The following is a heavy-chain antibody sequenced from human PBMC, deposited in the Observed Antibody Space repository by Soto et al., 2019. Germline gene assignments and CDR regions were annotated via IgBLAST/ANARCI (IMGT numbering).Heavy chain of an antibody. Sequence: EVQLVESGGGLVQPGGSLRLSCAASGFTFSSYWMSWVRQAPGKGLEWVANIKQDGSDKYYVDSVKGRFTISRDNAKNSLYLQMNSRAAECTAIYYCAKVKRREGQEWGQGTLVTVSS. CDR3: AKVKRREGQE. V-gene: IGHV3-7*05. CDR1: GFTFSSYW. J-gene: IGHJ4*02. CDR2: IKQDGSDK.